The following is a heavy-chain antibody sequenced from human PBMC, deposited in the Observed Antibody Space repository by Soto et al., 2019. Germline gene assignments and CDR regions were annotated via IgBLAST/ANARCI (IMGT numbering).Heavy chain of an antibody. CDR2: IVVGNSNT. CDR1: GFTFSSSA. CDR3: AEDSGYEEGAFDI. Sequence: SVKVSCKASGFTFSSSAVHWVRQARGHRLEWIGWIVVGNSNTNYARELKDRVTITTDISTSTPYMELRSLRSDDTAVYYCAEDSGYEEGAFDIWGQGTMVTVSS. V-gene: IGHV1-58*01. J-gene: IGHJ3*02. D-gene: IGHD5-12*01.